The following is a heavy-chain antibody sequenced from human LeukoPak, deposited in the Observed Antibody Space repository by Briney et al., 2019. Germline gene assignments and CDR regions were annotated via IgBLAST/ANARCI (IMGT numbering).Heavy chain of an antibody. V-gene: IGHV3-21*01. CDR3: ARDYTGGWNDY. D-gene: IGHD7-27*01. CDR1: GFTVSTNS. Sequence: KTGGSLRLSCTVSGFTVSTNSMSWVRQAPGKGLEWVSSISSSSRYIYYADSVKGRFTISRDNARNSLYLQMNNLRVEDTAIYYCARDYTGGWNDYWGQGTLVTVSS. J-gene: IGHJ4*02. CDR2: ISSSSRYI.